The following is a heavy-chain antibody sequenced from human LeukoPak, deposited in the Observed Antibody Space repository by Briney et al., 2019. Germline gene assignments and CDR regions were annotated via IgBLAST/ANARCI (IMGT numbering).Heavy chain of an antibody. Sequence: ASVKVSCKASGYTFTGYYIHWVRQAPGQGLEWMGIINPSGGSTSYAQKFQGRVTMTRDMSASTIYMELSSLRSEDTAVYYCARDIAVADAFDHWGQGTLVTVSS. CDR1: GYTFTGYY. V-gene: IGHV1-46*01. CDR2: INPSGGST. J-gene: IGHJ4*02. CDR3: ARDIAVADAFDH. D-gene: IGHD6-19*01.